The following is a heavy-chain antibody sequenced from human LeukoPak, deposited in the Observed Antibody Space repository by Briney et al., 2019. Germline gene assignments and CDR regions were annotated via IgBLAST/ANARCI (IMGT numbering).Heavy chain of an antibody. CDR1: GYSISSGYW. J-gene: IGHJ2*01. V-gene: IGHV4-38-2*02. CDR3: ARGFWGGGYFDL. Sequence: PSETLSLTCTVSGYSISSGYWWGWIRQPPGKGLEWIGSTYHSGSPYYNPSLKSRVTISVDTSNNQCSLKLSSVTAEDTAIYCCARGFWGGGYFDLWGRGTLVTVSS. CDR2: TYHSGSP. D-gene: IGHD3-16*01.